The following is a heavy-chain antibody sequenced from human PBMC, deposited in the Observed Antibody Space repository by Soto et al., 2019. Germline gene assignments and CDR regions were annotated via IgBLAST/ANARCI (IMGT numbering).Heavy chain of an antibody. J-gene: IGHJ6*02. Sequence: QVQLVQSGAEVKKPGSWVKVSCKAPGGTFSSYAISWVRQAPGQGLEWMGGIIPIFGTAKYAQKFQGRVTITADESTSTGYMELSSLRSEDTAVYYCARSQGGSSSLDIYYYYYYGMDVWGQGTTVTVSS. CDR3: ARSQGGSSSLDIYYYYYYGMDV. CDR1: GGTFSSYA. CDR2: IIPIFGTA. V-gene: IGHV1-69*01. D-gene: IGHD2-15*01.